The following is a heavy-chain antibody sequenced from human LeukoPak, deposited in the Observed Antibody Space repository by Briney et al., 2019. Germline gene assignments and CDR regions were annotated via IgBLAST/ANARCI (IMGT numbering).Heavy chain of an antibody. CDR3: ARDQGSKDFWSGYYSRYYYYGMDV. Sequence: GGSLRLSCAASGFTFSSYGMHWVRQAPGKGLEWVAVIWYDGSNKYYADSVNGRFTISRDNSKNTLYLQMNSLRAEDTAVYYCARDQGSKDFWSGYYSRYYYYGMDVWGQGTTVTVSS. CDR1: GFTFSSYG. D-gene: IGHD3-3*01. J-gene: IGHJ6*02. V-gene: IGHV3-33*01. CDR2: IWYDGSNK.